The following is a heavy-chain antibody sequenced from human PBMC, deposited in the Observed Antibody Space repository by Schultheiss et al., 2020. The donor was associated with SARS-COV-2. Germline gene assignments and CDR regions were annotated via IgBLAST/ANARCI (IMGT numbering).Heavy chain of an antibody. CDR2: ISYDGSNK. Sequence: GESLKISCAASGFTFSSYAMHWVRQAPGKGLEWVAVISYDGSNKYYADSVKGRFTISRDNSKNTLYLQMNSLRAEDTALYHCARGQWELPHWYFDLWGRGTLVTVSS. D-gene: IGHD1-26*01. J-gene: IGHJ2*01. CDR1: GFTFSSYA. V-gene: IGHV3-30*04. CDR3: ARGQWELPHWYFDL.